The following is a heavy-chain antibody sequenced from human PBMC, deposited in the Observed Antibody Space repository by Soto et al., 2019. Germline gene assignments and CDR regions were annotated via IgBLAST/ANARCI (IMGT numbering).Heavy chain of an antibody. Sequence: QVQLQESGPGLVKPSETLSLTCTVSGGPFSRGGYYWSWIRQHPGKGLECIGYIFYTGSTYYNPTLKRRVTMSVDTSKRPFSLNLSSLTAADTAVYYCARVYRVNYLGYFDYWGQGALVTVSS. V-gene: IGHV4-31*03. J-gene: IGHJ4*02. CDR1: GGPFSRGGYY. CDR2: IFYTGST. CDR3: ARVYRVNYLGYFDY. D-gene: IGHD3-16*02.